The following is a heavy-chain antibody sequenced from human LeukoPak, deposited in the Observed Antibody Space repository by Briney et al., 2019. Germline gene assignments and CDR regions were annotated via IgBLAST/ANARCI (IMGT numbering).Heavy chain of an antibody. Sequence: ASVKVSCKASGYTFTNYGISWVRQAPGQGLEWMGWISAYNGNTNYAQKLQGRVTMTTDTSTSTAYMELRSLRSDDTAVYYCARDLREGRITIFGSTYYYYYGMDVWGQGTTVTVSS. J-gene: IGHJ6*02. D-gene: IGHD3-3*01. V-gene: IGHV1-18*01. CDR1: GYTFTNYG. CDR2: ISAYNGNT. CDR3: ARDLREGRITIFGSTYYYYYGMDV.